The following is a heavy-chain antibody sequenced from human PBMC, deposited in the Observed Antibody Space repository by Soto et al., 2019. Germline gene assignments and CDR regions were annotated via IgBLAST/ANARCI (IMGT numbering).Heavy chain of an antibody. CDR3: ARLYSGYDFYYFDY. J-gene: IGHJ4*02. CDR1: GYTFTSYA. CDR2: INAGNGNT. Sequence: QVQLVQSGAEVKKPGASVKVSCKASGYTFTSYAMHWVRQAPGQRLEWMGWINAGNGNTKYSQKFQGRVTITRDTSASKAYMELSSLRSEDTAVYYCARLYSGYDFYYFDYWGQGTLVTVSS. V-gene: IGHV1-3*01. D-gene: IGHD5-12*01.